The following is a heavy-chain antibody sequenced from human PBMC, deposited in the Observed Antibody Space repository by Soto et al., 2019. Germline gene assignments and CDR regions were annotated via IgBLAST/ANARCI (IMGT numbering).Heavy chain of an antibody. CDR1: GFTFSSYG. V-gene: IGHV3-30*18. Sequence: QVQLVESGGGVVQPGESLRLSCAGSGFTFSSYGMDWVRQAPGKGLECVAVISYDGSNKYYVDSVKGRFTISRDNSQNTLYLQMNSLRAEDTAVYYCAKDRMGAGIRGYFDYWGQGMLVTVSS. CDR2: ISYDGSNK. J-gene: IGHJ4*02. D-gene: IGHD3-10*01. CDR3: AKDRMGAGIRGYFDY.